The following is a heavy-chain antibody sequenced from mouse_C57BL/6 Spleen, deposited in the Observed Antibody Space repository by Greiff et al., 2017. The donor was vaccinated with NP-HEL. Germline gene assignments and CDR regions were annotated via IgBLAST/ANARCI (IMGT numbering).Heavy chain of an antibody. Sequence: EVKLVESGGGLVQPGGSMKLSCVASGFTFSNYWMNWVRQSPEKGLEWVAQIRLKSDNYATHYAESVKGRFTISRDDSKSSVYLQMNNLRAEDTGIYYCTAEVDYGSSYVDYWGQGTTLTVSS. CDR2: IRLKSDNYAT. CDR3: TAEVDYGSSYVDY. V-gene: IGHV6-3*01. CDR1: GFTFSNYW. J-gene: IGHJ2*01. D-gene: IGHD1-1*01.